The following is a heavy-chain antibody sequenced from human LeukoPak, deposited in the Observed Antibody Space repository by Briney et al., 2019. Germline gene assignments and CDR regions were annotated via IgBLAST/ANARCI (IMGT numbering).Heavy chain of an antibody. CDR3: AREPLGYYYPEY. V-gene: IGHV4-34*01. Sequence: PSETLSLTCAVYGGSFSGYYWSWIRQPPGKGLEWIGEINHSGSTNYNPSLESRVTISVDTSKNQFSLKLSSVTAADTAVYYCAREPLGYYYPEYWGQGTLVTVSS. J-gene: IGHJ4*02. CDR2: INHSGST. CDR1: GGSFSGYY. D-gene: IGHD3-3*01.